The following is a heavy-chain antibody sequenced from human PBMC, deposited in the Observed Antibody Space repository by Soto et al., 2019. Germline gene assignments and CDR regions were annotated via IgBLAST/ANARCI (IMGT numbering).Heavy chain of an antibody. CDR1: GFTFSSYG. J-gene: IGHJ4*02. D-gene: IGHD6-13*01. CDR2: IWYDGSNK. Sequence: QVQLVESGGGVVQPGRSLRLSCAASGFTFSSYGMHWVRQAPGKGLEWVAVIWYDGSNKYYADSVKGRFTISRDNSKNTLYLQMNGLRAEGTGVYYCARDGKQPRGVDYWGQGTLGTVSS. V-gene: IGHV3-33*01. CDR3: ARDGKQPRGVDY.